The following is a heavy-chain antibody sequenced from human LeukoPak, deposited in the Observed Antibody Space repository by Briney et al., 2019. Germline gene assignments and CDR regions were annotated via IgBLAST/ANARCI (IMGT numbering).Heavy chain of an antibody. V-gene: IGHV3-33*01. D-gene: IGHD1-26*01. CDR1: GFTFSSYG. J-gene: IGHJ3*02. CDR2: IWYDGSNK. Sequence: GRSLRLSCAASGFTFSSYGMHWVRQAPGKGPEWVAVIWYDGSNKYYADSVKGRFTISRDNSKNTLYLQMNSLRAEDTAVYYCARGIVGAPDAFDIWGQGTMVTVSS. CDR3: ARGIVGAPDAFDI.